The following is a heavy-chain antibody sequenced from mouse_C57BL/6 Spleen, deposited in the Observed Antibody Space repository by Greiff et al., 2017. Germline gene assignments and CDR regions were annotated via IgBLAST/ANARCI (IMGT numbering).Heavy chain of an antibody. Sequence: VQLQQPGAELVRPGASVKLSCTASGFNINDYYMHWVKQRPEQGLEWIGRIYPEDGDTDYAPKFPGKATMTADTSSNTAYLQLSSLTSEDTSVYYCTAYYGSSLDYWGQGTSVTVSS. D-gene: IGHD1-1*01. CDR3: TAYYGSSLDY. V-gene: IGHV14-1*01. CDR1: GFNINDYY. CDR2: IYPEDGDT. J-gene: IGHJ4*01.